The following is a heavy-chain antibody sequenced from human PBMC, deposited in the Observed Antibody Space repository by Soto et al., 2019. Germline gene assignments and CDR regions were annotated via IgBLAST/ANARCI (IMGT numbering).Heavy chain of an antibody. J-gene: IGHJ5*02. CDR1: GGSISSSSYY. Sequence: SETLSLTCTVSGGSISSSSYYWGWIRQPPGKGLEWIGSIYYSGSTYYNPSLKSRVTISVDTSKNQFSLKLTSVTAADTAVYYCAGQIAAREGWFDPWGQGTMVTVSS. V-gene: IGHV4-39*01. CDR2: IYYSGST. D-gene: IGHD6-6*01. CDR3: AGQIAAREGWFDP.